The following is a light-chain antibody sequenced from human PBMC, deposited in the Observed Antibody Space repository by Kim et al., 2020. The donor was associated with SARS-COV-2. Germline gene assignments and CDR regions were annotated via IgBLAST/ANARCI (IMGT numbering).Light chain of an antibody. CDR3: GTWDTNLTAGV. Sequence: QSVLTQPPSVSAAPGQGVTISCSGSSSNIGNNYVSWYQQLPGKAPKLLIYDNNKRPSGIPDRFSGSKSGTSATLAITGLQTGDEADYHCGTWDTNLTAGVFGGGTQLTVL. J-gene: IGLJ3*02. CDR1: SSNIGNNY. V-gene: IGLV1-51*01. CDR2: DNN.